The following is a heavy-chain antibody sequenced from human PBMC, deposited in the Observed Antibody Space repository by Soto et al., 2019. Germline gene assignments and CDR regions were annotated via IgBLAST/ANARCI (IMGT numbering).Heavy chain of an antibody. CDR1: GGSVSRGSYY. V-gene: IGHV2-70*01. CDR2: IDWDDEK. D-gene: IGHD3-9*01. CDR3: ARMTGILTAYSRRIAHFYRQDF. J-gene: IGHJ6*02. Sequence: TLSLTCTVSGGSVSRGSYYWSWIRQPPGKALEWLALIDWDDEKYYSTSLKTRLTISKDTSKNQVVLIMTNMDPVDTATYYCARMTGILTAYSRRIAHFYRQDFCAQGTTVTGSS.